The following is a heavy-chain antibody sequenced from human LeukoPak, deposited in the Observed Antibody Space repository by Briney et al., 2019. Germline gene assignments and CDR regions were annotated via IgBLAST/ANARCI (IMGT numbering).Heavy chain of an antibody. J-gene: IGHJ4*02. D-gene: IGHD1-26*01. Sequence: SETLSLTCTVSGGSISSYFWSWIRQPPGKGLEWIGYLYYSGSTNYYPSLKSRVSISLDTSKYQFSLRLTSVTAADTAVYYCAPYNSDEGGLGYWGQGTLVTVSS. V-gene: IGHV4-59*08. CDR2: LYYSGST. CDR3: APYNSDEGGLGY. CDR1: GGSISSYF.